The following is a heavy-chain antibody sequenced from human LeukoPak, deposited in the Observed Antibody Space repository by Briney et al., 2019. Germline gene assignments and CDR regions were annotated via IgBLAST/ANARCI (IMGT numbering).Heavy chain of an antibody. J-gene: IGHJ4*02. D-gene: IGHD2-15*01. CDR3: AKSPVTSCSGVYCYPFDY. V-gene: IGHV3-23*01. CDR2: ISRSDDGT. Sequence: GGSLRHSCAASGFTFSSHAMSWVRQAPGKGLDWVSAISRSDDGTYYVKSMRGRFTISRDRSKIKQHLQMNTLRADDAGEDYCAKSPVTSCSGVYCYPFDYWGQGTLVTVSS. CDR1: GFTFSSHA.